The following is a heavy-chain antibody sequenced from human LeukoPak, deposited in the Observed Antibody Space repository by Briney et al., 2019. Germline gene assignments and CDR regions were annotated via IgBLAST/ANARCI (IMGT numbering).Heavy chain of an antibody. CDR2: ITPSGGT. V-gene: IGHV1-2*02. CDR3: ARDRYGDGFAHLDS. Sequence: ASVKVSCKASGYTFTSYAIHWVRQAPGQGLEWMGWITPSGGTDYPQKFQGRVAITWDTSITTAYMDLGRLTSDNAAVCYCARDRYGDGFAHLDSWGQGALVTVSS. J-gene: IGHJ4*02. D-gene: IGHD5-24*01. CDR1: GYTFTSYA.